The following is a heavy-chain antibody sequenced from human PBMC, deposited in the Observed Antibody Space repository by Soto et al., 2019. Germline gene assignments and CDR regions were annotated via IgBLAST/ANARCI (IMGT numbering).Heavy chain of an antibody. CDR3: TTQGFGGLHGLVDV. D-gene: IGHD3-10*01. J-gene: IGHJ6*02. CDR1: GGSISSGGYS. V-gene: IGHV4-61*08. CDR2: ISNIGFT. Sequence: PSDTLSLTCAVSGGSISSGGYSWNWIRLSPGKGLEWIGYISNIGFTRYNPSLKSRVSISVDTSKNQFSLKLTSVTAADTAVYYCTTQGFGGLHGLVDVWGQGTTVTVSS.